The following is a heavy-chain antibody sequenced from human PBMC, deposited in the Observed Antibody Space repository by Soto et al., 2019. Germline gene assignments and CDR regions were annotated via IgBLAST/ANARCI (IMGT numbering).Heavy chain of an antibody. V-gene: IGHV4-31*03. CDR1: GGSISTGGFY. D-gene: IGHD2-15*01. Sequence: QVQLRESGPGLVKPSQTLSLTCTVSGGSISTGGFYWHWIRQYPGKGLEWIGSIFYSGRTSDNPFLKRRGTIAIGASNNRFPLRASSGTAADTGGQLWGQGGLFTGGDAFGVWGQGRLVTVSS. J-gene: IGHJ3*01. CDR3: GQGGLFTGGDAFGV. CDR2: IFYSGRT.